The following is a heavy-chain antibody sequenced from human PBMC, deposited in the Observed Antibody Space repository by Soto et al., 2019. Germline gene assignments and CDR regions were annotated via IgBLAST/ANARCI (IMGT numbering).Heavy chain of an antibody. V-gene: IGHV4-31*03. D-gene: IGHD2-2*01. J-gene: IGHJ5*02. CDR3: AKLSCISSSCYVPGWFDP. Sequence: SETLSLTCTASGDSISGGASFWSWIRQPPGKGLEWIANVYYSGSSYYNPSLKSRLTISVDTTKNHFSLQLKSMTAADTAVYYCAKLSCISSSCYVPGWFDPWGQGTLVTVSS. CDR1: GDSISGGASF. CDR2: VYYSGSS.